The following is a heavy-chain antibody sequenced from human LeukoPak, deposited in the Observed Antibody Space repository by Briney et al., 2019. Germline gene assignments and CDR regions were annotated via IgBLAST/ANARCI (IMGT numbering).Heavy chain of an antibody. D-gene: IGHD3-3*01. Sequence: GRSLRLSCAASGFTFSTYGMHWVRQAPGKGLEWVAVISYDGSDKYYADSVKGRFTISRDNSKNTLYLQMNSLRAEDTAVYYCAEDWRMFTIFGVLDPWGQGTLVTVSS. J-gene: IGHJ5*02. CDR3: AEDWRMFTIFGVLDP. V-gene: IGHV3-30*18. CDR1: GFTFSTYG. CDR2: ISYDGSDK.